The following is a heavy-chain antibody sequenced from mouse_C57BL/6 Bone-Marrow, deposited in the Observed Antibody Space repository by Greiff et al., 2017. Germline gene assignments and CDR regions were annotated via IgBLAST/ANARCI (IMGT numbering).Heavy chain of an antibody. CDR2: IDPSDSYT. Sequence: QVQLQQSGAELVKPGASVKLSCKASGYTFTSYWMQWVKQRPGQGLEWIGEIDPSDSYTNYNQKFKGKATLTVDTSSSTAYMQLSSLTSEDSAVYYCARYYYGPDYWGQGTTLTVSS. D-gene: IGHD1-1*01. V-gene: IGHV1-50*01. CDR1: GYTFTSYW. J-gene: IGHJ2*01. CDR3: ARYYYGPDY.